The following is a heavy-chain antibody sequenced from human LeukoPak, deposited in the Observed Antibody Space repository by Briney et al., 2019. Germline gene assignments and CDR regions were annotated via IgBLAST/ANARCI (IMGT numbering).Heavy chain of an antibody. CDR1: GGSISSSNW. Sequence: SGTLSLTCAVSGGSISSSNWWSWVRQPPGEGLGWIGEIYHSGSTNYNPSLKSRVTISVDKSKNQFSLKLSSVTAADTAVYYCARGGVYGSGERFDYWGQGTLVTVSS. J-gene: IGHJ4*02. CDR2: IYHSGST. V-gene: IGHV4-4*02. CDR3: ARGGVYGSGERFDY. D-gene: IGHD3-10*01.